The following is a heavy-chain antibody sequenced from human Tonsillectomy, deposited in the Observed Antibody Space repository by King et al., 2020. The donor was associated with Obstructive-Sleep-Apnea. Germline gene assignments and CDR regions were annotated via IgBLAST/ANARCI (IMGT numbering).Heavy chain of an antibody. V-gene: IGHV4-31*03. CDR3: AREDNFGSYDY. CDR1: GTSISSGYYY. CDR2: IFYSGGT. Sequence: VQLQESGPGLVKPSQTLSLICTVSGTSISSGYYYRSWIRQHPGKGLEWIGYIFYSGGTHYNPSLKSRVTISVDTSKDQFSLKLSSVTAADTAFYYCAREDNFGSYDYWGQGTLVTVSS. D-gene: IGHD3-10*01. J-gene: IGHJ4*02.